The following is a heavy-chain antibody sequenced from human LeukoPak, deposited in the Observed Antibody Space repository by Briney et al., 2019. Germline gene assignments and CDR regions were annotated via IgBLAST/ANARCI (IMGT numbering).Heavy chain of an antibody. CDR3: ARVRQQVVHDAFDI. V-gene: IGHV4-59*01. Sequence: KPSETLSLTCTVSGGSMSRYYWGWIRQPPGKGLEWIGYIYYSGSTNYNPSLKSRVTISVDTSKNLFSLKLSSVTAADTAVYYCARVRQQVVHDAFDIWGQGTMVIVSS. J-gene: IGHJ3*02. CDR1: GGSMSRYY. CDR2: IYYSGST. D-gene: IGHD6-13*01.